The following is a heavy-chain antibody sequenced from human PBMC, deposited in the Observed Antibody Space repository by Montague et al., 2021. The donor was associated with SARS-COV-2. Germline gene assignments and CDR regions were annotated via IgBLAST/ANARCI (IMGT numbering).Heavy chain of an antibody. J-gene: IGHJ4*02. CDR2: IYHTGSN. D-gene: IGHD1-26*01. CDR3: ARKGSGRSDLAY. CDR1: GDSISTDNW. V-gene: IGHV4-4*02. Sequence: SETLSLTCAVFGDSISTDNWWTWVRLPPGKGLEWVGEIYHTGSNKYKPSLKSRASMLVDKYRNQFSLRLTSVTAADTAFYYCARKGSGRSDLAYWGQGTLVTVSS.